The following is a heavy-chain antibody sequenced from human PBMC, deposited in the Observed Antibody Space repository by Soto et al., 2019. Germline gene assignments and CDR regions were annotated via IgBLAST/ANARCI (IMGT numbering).Heavy chain of an antibody. V-gene: IGHV1-58*01. CDR2: IVVGSGNT. CDR3: AADYGDYGEGDY. D-gene: IGHD4-17*01. CDR1: GFTFTSSA. J-gene: IGHJ4*02. Sequence: SVKVSCKASGFTFTSSAVQWVRQARGQRLEWIGWIVVGSGNTNYAQKFQERVTITRDMSTSTAYMELSSLRSEDTAVYYCAADYGDYGEGDYWGQGTLVTVSS.